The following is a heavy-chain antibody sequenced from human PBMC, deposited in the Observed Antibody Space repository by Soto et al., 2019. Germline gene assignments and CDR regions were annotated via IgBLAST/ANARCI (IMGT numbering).Heavy chain of an antibody. J-gene: IGHJ4*02. D-gene: IGHD3-10*01. CDR2: ISSSSSYI. CDR1: GFTFSSYS. CDR3: ARVVKGSSKYYFDY. V-gene: IGHV3-21*01. Sequence: EVQLVESGGGLVKPGGSLRLSCAASGFTFSSYSMNWVRQAPGKGLEWVSSISSSSSYIYYADSVKGRFTISRDNAKNSLYLQMNSLRAEDTAVYYRARVVKGSSKYYFDYWGQGTLVTVSS.